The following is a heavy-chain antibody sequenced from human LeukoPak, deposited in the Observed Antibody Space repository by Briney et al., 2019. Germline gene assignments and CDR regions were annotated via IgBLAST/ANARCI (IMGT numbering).Heavy chain of an antibody. D-gene: IGHD4-17*01. CDR1: GGSISSSSYY. Sequence: SETLSLTCTVSGGSISSSSYYWGWIRQPPGKGLEWIGYIYYSGSTNYNPSLKSRVTISVDTSKNQFSLKLSSVTAADTAVYYCARRRGGDYGMYYYYYMDVWGKGTTVTVSS. CDR3: ARRRGGDYGMYYYYYMDV. J-gene: IGHJ6*03. CDR2: IYYSGST. V-gene: IGHV4-61*05.